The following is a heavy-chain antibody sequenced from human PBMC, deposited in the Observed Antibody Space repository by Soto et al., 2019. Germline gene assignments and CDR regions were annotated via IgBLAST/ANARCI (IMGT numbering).Heavy chain of an antibody. CDR3: ATGYDSSGHVFDY. D-gene: IGHD3-22*01. V-gene: IGHV4-30-4*01. CDR1: GGSISSGDYY. CDR2: IYYSGST. J-gene: IGHJ4*02. Sequence: PSETLSLTCTVSGGSISSGDYYWSWIRQPPGKGLEWIGYIYYSGSTYYNPSLKSRVTISVDTSKNQFSLKLSSVTAADTAVYYCATGYDSSGHVFDYWGQGTLVTVSS.